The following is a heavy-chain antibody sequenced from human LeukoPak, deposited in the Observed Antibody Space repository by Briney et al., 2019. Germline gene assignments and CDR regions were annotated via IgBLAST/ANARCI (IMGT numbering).Heavy chain of an antibody. V-gene: IGHV3-48*01. CDR1: GFTFSSYS. CDR3: ASPKNPNWNYYYGMDV. D-gene: IGHD1-1*01. CDR2: ISSSSSTI. Sequence: PGGSLRLSCAASGFTFSSYSMNWVRQAPGKGLEWVSYISSSSSTIYYADSVKGRFTISRDNAKNSLYLQMNSLRAEDTAVYYCASPKNPNWNYYYGMDVWGQGTTVTVSS. J-gene: IGHJ6*02.